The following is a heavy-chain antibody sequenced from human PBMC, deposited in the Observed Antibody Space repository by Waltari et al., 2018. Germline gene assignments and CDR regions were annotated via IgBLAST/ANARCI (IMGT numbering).Heavy chain of an antibody. J-gene: IGHJ4*02. CDR3: ARSRNRCSSTSCPNRGFDY. CDR2: INHSGST. Sequence: QVQLQQWGAGLLKPSETLSLTCAVYGGSFSGYYWSWIRQPPGKGLEWIGEINHSGSTNDNPSLKSRVTISVDTSKNQFSLKLSSVTAADTAVYYCARSRNRCSSTSCPNRGFDYWGQGTLVTVSS. D-gene: IGHD2-2*01. CDR1: GGSFSGYY. V-gene: IGHV4-34*01.